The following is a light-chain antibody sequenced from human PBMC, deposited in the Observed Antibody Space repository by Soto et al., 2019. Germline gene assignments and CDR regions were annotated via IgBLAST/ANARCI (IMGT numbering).Light chain of an antibody. CDR3: VSWDDSLSGLV. CDR1: SANIGNNY. V-gene: IGLV1-47*01. Sequence: QLVLTQPPSASGTPGQRVTISCSGRSANIGNNYVCWYQQLPGTAPKLLIYRNNQRPSGVPDRFSGSKSGTSASLAISGLRSEDEADYYCVSWDDSLSGLVFGTGTKLTVL. CDR2: RNN. J-gene: IGLJ1*01.